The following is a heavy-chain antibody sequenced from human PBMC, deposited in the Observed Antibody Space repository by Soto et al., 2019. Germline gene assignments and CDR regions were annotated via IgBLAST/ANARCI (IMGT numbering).Heavy chain of an antibody. CDR2: IYYSGST. V-gene: IGHV4-39*01. D-gene: IGHD3-3*01. CDR3: ARCDPYDFWSGYPNYYYYYYMDV. Sequence: SETLSLTCTVSGGSISSSSYYWGWIRQPPGKGLEWIGSIYYSGSTYYNPSLKSRVTISVDTSKNQFSLKLSSVTAADTAVYYCARCDPYDFWSGYPNYYYYYYMDVWGKGTTVTVSS. J-gene: IGHJ6*03. CDR1: GGSISSSSYY.